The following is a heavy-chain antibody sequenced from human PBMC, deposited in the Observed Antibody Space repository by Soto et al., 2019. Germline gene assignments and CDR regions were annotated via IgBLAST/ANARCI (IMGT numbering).Heavy chain of an antibody. J-gene: IGHJ4*02. Sequence: QMQLQESGPGRVKPSETLSLTCAVSSASISSEQRWSWVRQPPGKGLEWIGEIRHSGNTNSNPSLKSRVTMSVDKSKNQFSLNLNSLTAADTAVYYCARSFGWYAIDQWSQGTLVTVSS. V-gene: IGHV4-4*02. CDR1: SASISSEQR. CDR3: ARSFGWYAIDQ. CDR2: IRHSGNT. D-gene: IGHD6-19*01.